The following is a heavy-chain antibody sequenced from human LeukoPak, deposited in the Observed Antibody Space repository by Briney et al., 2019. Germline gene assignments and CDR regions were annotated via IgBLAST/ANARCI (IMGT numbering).Heavy chain of an antibody. D-gene: IGHD3-22*01. Sequence: ASVKVSCKASGYTFTGYYMHWVRQAPGQGLEWMGWINPNSGGTNYAQKFQGRVTMTRDKSISTAYLQWSSLKASDTAMYYCARPTYYYDSRDAFDIWGQGTMVTVSS. CDR3: ARPTYYYDSRDAFDI. CDR2: INPNSGGT. J-gene: IGHJ3*02. CDR1: GYTFTGYY. V-gene: IGHV1-2*02.